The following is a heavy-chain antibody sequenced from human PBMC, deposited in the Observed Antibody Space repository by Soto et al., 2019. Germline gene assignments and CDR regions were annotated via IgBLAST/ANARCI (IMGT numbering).Heavy chain of an antibody. J-gene: IGHJ3*02. D-gene: IGHD3-22*01. CDR3: EREEYYDSSFGAFDI. CDR2: IIPIFGTA. Sequence: GASVKVSCTASGGTFSSYAISWVRQAPVQGLEWMGGIIPIFGTANYAQQFQGRVTITADKSTSTAYMELSSLRSEDTAVYYCEREEYYDSSFGAFDIWGQGTMVTVSS. V-gene: IGHV1-69*06. CDR1: GGTFSSYA.